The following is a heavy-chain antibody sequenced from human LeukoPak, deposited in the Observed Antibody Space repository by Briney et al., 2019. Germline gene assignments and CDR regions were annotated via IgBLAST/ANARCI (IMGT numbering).Heavy chain of an antibody. CDR3: ARGARKGDDYGGFFDY. D-gene: IGHD4-23*01. V-gene: IGHV3-30*03. Sequence: GGSLRLSCAATGFTFNTYWMTWVRQAPGKGLEWVAVISYDGSYKDYADSVKGRFTISRDNSKNTLFLRMNSLRTEDTAVYYCARGARKGDDYGGFFDYWGQGTLVTVSS. CDR2: ISYDGSYK. CDR1: GFTFNTYW. J-gene: IGHJ4*02.